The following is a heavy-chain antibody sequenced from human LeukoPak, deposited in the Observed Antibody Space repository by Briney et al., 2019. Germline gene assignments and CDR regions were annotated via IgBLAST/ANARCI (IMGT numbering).Heavy chain of an antibody. CDR1: GFTFSSYS. D-gene: IGHD5-18*01. J-gene: IGHJ4*02. CDR2: ISGSGGST. V-gene: IGHV3-23*01. Sequence: PGGSLRLSCAASGFTFSSYSMNWVRQAPGEGLEWVSAISGSGGSTYYADSVTGRCTISRDNSKHTLYLQMNSLRAEDTAVYYCALNMRQLWLFSAGFDYWGQGTLVTVSS. CDR3: ALNMRQLWLFSAGFDY.